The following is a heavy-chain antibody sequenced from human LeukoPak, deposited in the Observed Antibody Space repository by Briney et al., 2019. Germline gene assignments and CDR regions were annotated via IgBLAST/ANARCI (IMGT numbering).Heavy chain of an antibody. Sequence: GGSLRLSCAASGFTFSSYWMHWVRQAPGKGLEWVANINQDGSEKYYVGSVKGRFTISRDNAKNSLSLQMNSLRAEDTALYYCARALYYYENNWGQGTLVTVSS. CDR1: GFTFSSYW. V-gene: IGHV3-7*01. CDR3: ARALYYYENN. J-gene: IGHJ4*02. CDR2: INQDGSEK. D-gene: IGHD3-22*01.